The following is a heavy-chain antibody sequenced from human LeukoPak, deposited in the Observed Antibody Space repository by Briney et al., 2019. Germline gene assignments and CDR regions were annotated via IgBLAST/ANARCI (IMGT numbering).Heavy chain of an antibody. Sequence: AGESLKISCKGSGYSFTNYWIGWVRQMPGKGPEWMGILYPGDSDTRYSPSFQGQVTISADKSISTAYLQWSSLKASDTAMYYCARVSPVAGIRYLDYWGQGTLVTVSS. V-gene: IGHV5-51*01. CDR1: GYSFTNYW. CDR2: LYPGDSDT. D-gene: IGHD6-19*01. CDR3: ARVSPVAGIRYLDY. J-gene: IGHJ4*02.